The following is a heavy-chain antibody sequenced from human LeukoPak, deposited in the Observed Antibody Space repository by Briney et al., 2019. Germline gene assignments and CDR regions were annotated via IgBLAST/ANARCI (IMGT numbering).Heavy chain of an antibody. CDR1: GYTFTSYG. D-gene: IGHD3-9*01. Sequence: GASVKVSCKASGYTFTSYGTSWVRQAPGQGLEWMGWISVYNGNTNYAQKLQGRVTLTTDTSTSTAYMELGSLRSDDTAVYYCARDRRDILTGPQSSDAFDIWGQGTMVTVSS. CDR2: ISVYNGNT. CDR3: ARDRRDILTGPQSSDAFDI. V-gene: IGHV1-18*01. J-gene: IGHJ3*02.